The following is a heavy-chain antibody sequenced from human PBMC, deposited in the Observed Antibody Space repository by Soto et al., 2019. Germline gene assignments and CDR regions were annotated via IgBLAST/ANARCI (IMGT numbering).Heavy chain of an antibody. J-gene: IGHJ4*02. D-gene: IGHD3-22*01. CDR2: ISSNGGST. CDR3: ARGGGYYHAY. CDR1: GFTFSSYA. V-gene: IGHV3-64*01. Sequence: EVQLVESGGGLVQPGGSLRLSCAASGFTFSSYAMHWVRQAPGKGLEYVSAISSNGGSTYYANSVKGRFTISRDNSKNTLYLQMGSLRAEDMAVYYCARGGGYYHAYWGQGTLVTVSS.